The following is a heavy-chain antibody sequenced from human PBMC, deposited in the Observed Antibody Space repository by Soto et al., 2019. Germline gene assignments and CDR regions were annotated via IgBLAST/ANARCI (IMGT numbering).Heavy chain of an antibody. CDR2: MNPNSGNT. V-gene: IGHV1-8*01. D-gene: IGHD3-3*01. J-gene: IGHJ6*02. CDR3: ARASYYDFWSGSYGMDV. CDR1: GYTFTSYD. Sequence: SGKVSCEASGYTFTSYDINWVRQATGQGLEWMGWMNPNSGNTGYAQKFQGRVTMTRDTSISTAYMELSSLRSEDTAVYYCARASYYDFWSGSYGMDVWGQGTTVTVSS.